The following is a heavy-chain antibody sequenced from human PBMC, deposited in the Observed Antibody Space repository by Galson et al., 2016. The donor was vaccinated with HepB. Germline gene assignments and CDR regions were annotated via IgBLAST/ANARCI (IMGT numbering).Heavy chain of an antibody. Sequence: SLRLSCAASGFTFSSYAMTWVRQAPGKGLEWVSGIRHSGGRTYYADSVNGRFTISRDNSKNTLYLQMNSLRADDMAVYYCAKGPTSYFYGMDVWGQGTTVTVSS. CDR2: IRHSGGRT. CDR3: AKGPTSYFYGMDV. J-gene: IGHJ6*02. CDR1: GFTFSSYA. V-gene: IGHV3-23*01.